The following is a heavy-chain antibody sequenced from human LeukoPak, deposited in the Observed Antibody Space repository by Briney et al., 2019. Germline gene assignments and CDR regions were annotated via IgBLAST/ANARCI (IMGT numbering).Heavy chain of an antibody. CDR3: VATSGRSGGI. D-gene: IGHD3-10*01. CDR1: GFIFSDTW. V-gene: IGHV3-7*03. J-gene: IGHJ4*02. CDR2: IKYDGTET. Sequence: PGGSLRLSCASAGFIFSDTWMAWVRQAPGKGPEWVAYIKYDGTETNYVDSVRGRFTVSRDNVKNSLYLQMNSLRADDTALYYCVATSGRSGGIWGQGALVTVSS.